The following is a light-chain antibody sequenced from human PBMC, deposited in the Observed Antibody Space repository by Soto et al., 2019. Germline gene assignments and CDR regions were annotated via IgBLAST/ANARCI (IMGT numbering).Light chain of an antibody. J-gene: IGLJ2*01. CDR1: SSDVGGYNY. Sequence: QAASVSGSPGQSITISCTGTSSDVGGYNYVSWYQQHPGKAPKLMIYDVSNRPSGVSNRFSGSKSGNTASLTISGLQAEDEAHYYCSSYTSSSTVVFGGGTKVTVL. V-gene: IGLV2-14*01. CDR2: DVS. CDR3: SSYTSSSTVV.